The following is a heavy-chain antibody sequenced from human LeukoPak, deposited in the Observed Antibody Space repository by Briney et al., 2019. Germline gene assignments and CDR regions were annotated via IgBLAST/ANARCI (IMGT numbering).Heavy chain of an antibody. CDR3: ASGPEGYQIDY. CDR2: IIPIFGTA. Sequence: SVKVSCTASGGTFSSYAISWVRQAPGQGLEWMGGIIPIFGTANYAQKFQGRVTITADESTSTAYMELSSLRSEDTAVYYCASGPEGYQIDYWGQGTLVTVSS. J-gene: IGHJ4*02. V-gene: IGHV1-69*13. CDR1: GGTFSSYA. D-gene: IGHD2-2*01.